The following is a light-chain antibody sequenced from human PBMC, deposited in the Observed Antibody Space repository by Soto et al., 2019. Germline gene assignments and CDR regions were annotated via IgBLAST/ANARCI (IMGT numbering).Light chain of an antibody. CDR3: MSFIASTTTHWV. J-gene: IGLJ3*02. CDR1: SIDVGHPYNY. V-gene: IGLV2-14*03. CDR2: GVS. Sequence: QSALTQPASVSGSPGQSITISCTGTSIDVGHPYNYVSWYQQYPGKAPKLLILGVSNRPSGISGRFSGSKSGNTASLTISGLQHEDEADYYCMSFIASTTTHWVLGGGTQLTVL.